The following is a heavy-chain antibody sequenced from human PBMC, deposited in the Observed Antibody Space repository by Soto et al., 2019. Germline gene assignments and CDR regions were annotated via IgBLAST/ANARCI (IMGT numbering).Heavy chain of an antibody. D-gene: IGHD5-12*01. CDR2: INAYNGNT. J-gene: IGHJ3*01. CDR3: ARDRDRVADF. CDR1: GYIFNTYG. V-gene: IGHV1-18*01. Sequence: QVHLVQSGAEVKKPGASVKVSCKASGYIFNTYGITWVRQAPGQGLEWMAWINAYNGNTLYAKNLQGRVTMTTDTSTSTAYMEMRSLTSADTAVYYCARDRDRVADFWGQGTMVTVSS.